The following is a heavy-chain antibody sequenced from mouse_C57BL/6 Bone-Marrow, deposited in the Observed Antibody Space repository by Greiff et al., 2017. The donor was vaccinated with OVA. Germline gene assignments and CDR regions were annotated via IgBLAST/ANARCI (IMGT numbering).Heavy chain of an antibody. J-gene: IGHJ3*01. Sequence: EVMLVESGGGLVKPGGSLKLSCAASGFTFSDYGMHWVRQAPEKGLEWVAYISSGSSTIYYADTVKGRFTISRDNAKNTLFLQMTSLRSEDTAMYYCARDYGSSYHAWFAYWGQGTLVTVSA. CDR2: ISSGSSTI. CDR3: ARDYGSSYHAWFAY. V-gene: IGHV5-17*01. CDR1: GFTFSDYG. D-gene: IGHD1-1*01.